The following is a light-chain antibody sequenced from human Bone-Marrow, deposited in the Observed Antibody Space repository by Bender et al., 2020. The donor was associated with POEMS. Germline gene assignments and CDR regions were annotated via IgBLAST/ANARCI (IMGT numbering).Light chain of an antibody. J-gene: IGLJ3*02. Sequence: QSALTQPASVSGSPGQSLTISCTGTAFDVGGYNFVSWFQQHPGKAPKLLIYEDSNRPPGISNRFSGSKSANTASLPISGLQTEDEAHYYCASYTITTTLVFGGGTKVSVL. CDR3: ASYTITTTLV. V-gene: IGLV2-14*01. CDR1: AFDVGGYNF. CDR2: EDS.